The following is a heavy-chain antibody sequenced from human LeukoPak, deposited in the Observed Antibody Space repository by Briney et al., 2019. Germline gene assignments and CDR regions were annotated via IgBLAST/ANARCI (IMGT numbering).Heavy chain of an antibody. CDR1: GYTFTGYY. Sequence: ASVKVSCKASGYTFTGYYMHWVRQAPGQGLEWMGRINPNSGGTNYAQKFQGRVTITADESTSTAYMELSSLRSEDTAVYYCARPDYGYWGQGTLVTVSS. V-gene: IGHV1-2*06. CDR2: INPNSGGT. J-gene: IGHJ4*02. D-gene: IGHD3-16*01. CDR3: ARPDYGY.